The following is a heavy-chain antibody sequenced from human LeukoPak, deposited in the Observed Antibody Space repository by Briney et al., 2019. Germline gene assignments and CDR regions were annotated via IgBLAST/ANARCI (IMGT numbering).Heavy chain of an antibody. V-gene: IGHV1-18*01. CDR1: GYTFTSYG. Sequence: VASVKVSCKASGYTFTSYGISWVRQAPGQGLEWMGWISAYNGNTNYAQKLQGRVTMTTDTSTSTAYMKLRSLRSDDTAVYYCARSGYYYYYYYMDVWGKGTTVTVSS. CDR2: ISAYNGNT. CDR3: ARSGYYYYYYYMDV. D-gene: IGHD3-3*01. J-gene: IGHJ6*03.